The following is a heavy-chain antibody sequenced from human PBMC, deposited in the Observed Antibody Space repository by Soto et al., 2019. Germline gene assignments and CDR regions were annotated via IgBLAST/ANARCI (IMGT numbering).Heavy chain of an antibody. D-gene: IGHD3-10*01. Sequence: GGSLRLSCAASGFTFSSYWMSWVRQAPGKGLEWVANIKQDGSEKYYVDSVKGRFTISRDNAKNSLYLQMNSLRAEDTAVYYCAKGESYMVRGGNYYYYYMDVWGKGTTVTVSS. CDR3: AKGESYMVRGGNYYYYYMDV. CDR2: IKQDGSEK. CDR1: GFTFSSYW. J-gene: IGHJ6*03. V-gene: IGHV3-7*01.